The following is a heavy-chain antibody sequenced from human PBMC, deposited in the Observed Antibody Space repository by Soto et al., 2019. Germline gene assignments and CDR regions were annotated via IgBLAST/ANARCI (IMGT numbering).Heavy chain of an antibody. V-gene: IGHV3-15*07. CDR3: TTGVAGYNPFDY. Sequence: EVQLVASGGGLVKPGGSLRLSCVASGFSFTNAWMIWVRQAPGKGLEWVGHIKRKADGETADYATPVKGRFTISRDDSKNTVYLQMNSLKTEDTGVYYCTTGVAGYNPFDYWGQGTLVTVSS. D-gene: IGHD1-1*01. J-gene: IGHJ4*02. CDR2: IKRKADGETA. CDR1: GFSFTNAW.